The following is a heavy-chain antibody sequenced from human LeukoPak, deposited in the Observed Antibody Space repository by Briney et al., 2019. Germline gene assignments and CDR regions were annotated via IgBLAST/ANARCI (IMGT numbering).Heavy chain of an antibody. CDR1: GFTFSSYA. D-gene: IGHD6-13*01. CDR3: AKVPLYKQQLVGPNWFDP. V-gene: IGHV3-23*01. CDR2: ISGSGGST. Sequence: HTGGSLRLSCAASGFTFSSYAMSWVRQAPGKGLEWVSAISGSGGSTYYADSVKGRFTISRDNSKNTLYLQMNSLRAEDTAVYYCAKVPLYKQQLVGPNWFDPWGQGTLVTVSS. J-gene: IGHJ5*02.